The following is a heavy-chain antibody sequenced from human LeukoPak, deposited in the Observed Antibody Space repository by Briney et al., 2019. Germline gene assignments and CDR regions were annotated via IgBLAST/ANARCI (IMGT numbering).Heavy chain of an antibody. CDR2: IIPILGIA. D-gene: IGHD1-7*01. CDR3: ASGTRSDAFDI. CDR1: GGTFSSYA. J-gene: IGHJ3*02. V-gene: IGHV1-69*04. Sequence: SVKVSCKASGGTFSSYAISWVRQAPGQGLGWMGRIIPILGIANYAQQFQGRVTITADKSTSTAYMELRSRRSEDTAVYYCASGTRSDAFDIWGQGTMVTVSS.